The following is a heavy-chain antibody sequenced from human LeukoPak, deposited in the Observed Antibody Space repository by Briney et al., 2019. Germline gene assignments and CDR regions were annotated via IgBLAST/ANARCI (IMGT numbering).Heavy chain of an antibody. J-gene: IGHJ4*02. CDR1: GFTFSDYY. V-gene: IGHV3-11*01. CDR3: ARARFDSSGYYEFDIFDY. CDR2: ISSSGSTI. Sequence: PGGSLRLSCAASGFTFSDYYMSWIRQAPGKGLEWVSYISSSGSTIYYADSVKGRFTISRDNAKNSLYLQMNSLRAEDTAVYYSARARFDSSGYYEFDIFDYWGQGTLVTVSS. D-gene: IGHD3-22*01.